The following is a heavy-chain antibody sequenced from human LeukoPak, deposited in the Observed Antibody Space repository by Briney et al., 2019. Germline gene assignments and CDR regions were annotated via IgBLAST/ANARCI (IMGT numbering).Heavy chain of an antibody. CDR3: ARDRGAYYFDY. Sequence: PGGSLRLSCAASGFTFSDHYMDWVRQAPGKGLEWVGRTRNKANSYTTEYAASVKRRFTISRDDSKNSLYLQMNSLKTEDTAVYYCARDRGAYYFDYWGQGTLVTVSS. J-gene: IGHJ4*02. CDR1: GFTFSDHY. V-gene: IGHV3-72*01. CDR2: TRNKANSYTT. D-gene: IGHD3-10*01.